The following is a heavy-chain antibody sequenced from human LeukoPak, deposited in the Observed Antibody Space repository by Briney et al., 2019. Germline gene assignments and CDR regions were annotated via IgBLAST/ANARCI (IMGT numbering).Heavy chain of an antibody. Sequence: GGSLRLSCAASGFTFTSYPMTWVRQAPGKGLEWISSISETGAITNYADSVKGRFTISRDNSKNPLYLQISGLSAEDAAVYFCAKYIGPSKRIFDYWGQGTLVAVSS. J-gene: IGHJ4*02. CDR1: GFTFTSYP. CDR2: ISETGAIT. CDR3: AKYIGPSKRIFDY. D-gene: IGHD2/OR15-2a*01. V-gene: IGHV3-23*01.